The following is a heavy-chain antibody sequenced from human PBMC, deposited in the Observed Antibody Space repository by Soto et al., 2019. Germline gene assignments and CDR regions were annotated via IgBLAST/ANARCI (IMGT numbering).Heavy chain of an antibody. D-gene: IGHD3-16*02. J-gene: IGHJ4*02. Sequence: SGTLSLTCAVYGGSFSGYYWSWIRQPPGKGLEWIGEINHSGSTNYNPSLKSRVTISVDTSKNQFSLKLSSVTAADTAVYYCARLRYSYYVWGSYRYNPYFDYWGQGTLVTVSS. CDR3: ARLRYSYYVWGSYRYNPYFDY. CDR1: GGSFSGYY. CDR2: INHSGST. V-gene: IGHV4-34*01.